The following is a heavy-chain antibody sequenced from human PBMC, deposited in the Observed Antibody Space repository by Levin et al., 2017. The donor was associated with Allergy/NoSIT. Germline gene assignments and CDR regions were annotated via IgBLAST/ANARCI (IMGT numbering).Heavy chain of an antibody. CDR1: GFTFDDYG. J-gene: IGHJ4*02. Sequence: RGESLKISCAASGFTFDDYGMSWVRQAPGKGLEWVSGINWNGGSTGYADSVKGRFTISRDNAKNSLYLQMNSLRAEDTALYYCARDTNRRLMVRGVIMPFDYWGQGTLVTVSS. CDR2: INWNGGST. V-gene: IGHV3-20*04. CDR3: ARDTNRRLMVRGVIMPFDY. D-gene: IGHD3-10*01.